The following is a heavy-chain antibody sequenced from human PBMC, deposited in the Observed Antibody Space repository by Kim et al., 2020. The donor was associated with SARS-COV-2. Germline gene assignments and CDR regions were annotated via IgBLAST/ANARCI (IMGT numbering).Heavy chain of an antibody. CDR3: ARDMAGTHDY. Sequence: NKYYAAHGKGRFTISRDNSKNTLYLQMNSLRAEDTAVYYCARDMAGTHDYWGQGTLVTVSS. V-gene: IGHV3-33*01. J-gene: IGHJ4*02. D-gene: IGHD6-19*01. CDR2: NK.